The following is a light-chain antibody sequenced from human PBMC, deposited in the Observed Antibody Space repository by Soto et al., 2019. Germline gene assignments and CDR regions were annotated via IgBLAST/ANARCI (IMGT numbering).Light chain of an antibody. J-gene: IGKJ3*01. V-gene: IGKV3-11*01. CDR1: QSVTTC. CDR3: QQRSNWPPGVT. Sequence: EVVLTQSPATLSLSPGERATLSCTASQSVTTCLAWYQQKPGQAPRLLIYDASTRATGIPARFSGSGSGTDFTLTISSLEPEDFAVYYCQQRSNWPPGVTFGPGTKVDIK. CDR2: DAS.